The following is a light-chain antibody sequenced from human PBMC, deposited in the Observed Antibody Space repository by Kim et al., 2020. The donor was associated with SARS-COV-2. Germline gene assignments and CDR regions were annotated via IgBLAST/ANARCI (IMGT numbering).Light chain of an antibody. Sequence: ASTGDRITSTCRASQGISSYLAWYQQKPGKAPKRLIYAASTLQSGVPSRFSGSGSGTDFTLTISCLQSEDFATYYCQQYYSYPRTFGQGTKVDIK. J-gene: IGKJ1*01. CDR3: QQYYSYPRT. V-gene: IGKV1-8*01. CDR2: AAS. CDR1: QGISSY.